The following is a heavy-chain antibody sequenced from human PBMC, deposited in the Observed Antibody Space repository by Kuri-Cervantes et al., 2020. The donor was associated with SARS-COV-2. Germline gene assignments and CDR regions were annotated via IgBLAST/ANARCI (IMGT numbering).Heavy chain of an antibody. J-gene: IGHJ4*02. CDR2: IHGSGST. D-gene: IGHD6-19*01. V-gene: IGHV4-61*03. Sequence: GSLRLSCTVSGGSVSSGSYYWSWIRQPPGKGLEWIGDIHGSGSTNHNAFVKSRVAISLDTSKNLFSLKLTSVTAADTAIYYCARAVSRLVHPPGTFDFWGQGTLVTVSS. CDR1: GGSVSSGSYY. CDR3: ARAVSRLVHPPGTFDF.